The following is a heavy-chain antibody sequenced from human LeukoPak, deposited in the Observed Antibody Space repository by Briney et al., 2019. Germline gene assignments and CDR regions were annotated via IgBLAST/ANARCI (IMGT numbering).Heavy chain of an antibody. J-gene: IGHJ4*02. CDR3: AKGRRYNYGYSFDY. CDR1: GFTFSDYY. D-gene: IGHD5-18*01. V-gene: IGHV3-11*01. Sequence: GGSLRLSCAASGFTFSDYYINWIRQAPGKGLEWVSYISSSGSTIYYADSVKGRFTISRDNSKNTLYMQMNSLRAEDTAIYYCAKGRRYNYGYSFDYWGQGTLVTVSS. CDR2: ISSSGSTI.